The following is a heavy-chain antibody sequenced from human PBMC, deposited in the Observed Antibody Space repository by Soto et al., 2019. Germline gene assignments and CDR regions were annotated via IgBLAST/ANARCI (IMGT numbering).Heavy chain of an antibody. CDR2: VYYSGST. CDR1: GDSINRSSYF. D-gene: IGHD2-2*01. V-gene: IGHV4-39*01. CDR3: AICGTNLRSSWYSHGMHV. J-gene: IGHJ6*02. Sequence: SETLSLTCTVSGDSINRSSYFWSWIRLPPGKRLEWIGSVYYSGSTYYNPSLKSRVTISEDTSKNQLFLKVYSLPDADTAMYYCAICGTNLRSSWYSHGMHVWGQWSTLTVTS.